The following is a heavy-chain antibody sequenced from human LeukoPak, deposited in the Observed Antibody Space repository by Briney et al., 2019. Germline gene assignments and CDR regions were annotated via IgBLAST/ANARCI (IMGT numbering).Heavy chain of an antibody. Sequence: GGSLRLSCAGSGFTFCGYGMHWFRQTPGKGLEWVAVIAYDGSRAFYADSVKGRFPISRDNSKNTMSVQMDDLRAEDTAVYYCTGSNNDHFDYWGQGTLVTVSS. CDR1: GFTFCGYG. CDR2: IAYDGSRA. V-gene: IGHV3-33*03. D-gene: IGHD1/OR15-1a*01. CDR3: TGSNNDHFDY. J-gene: IGHJ4*02.